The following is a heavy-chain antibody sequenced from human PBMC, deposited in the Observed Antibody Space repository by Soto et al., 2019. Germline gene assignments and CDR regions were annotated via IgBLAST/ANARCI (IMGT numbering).Heavy chain of an antibody. CDR2: IIPILGIA. D-gene: IGHD2-2*01. CDR1: GGTFSSYT. Sequence: QVQLVQSGAEVKKPGSSVKVSCKASGGTFSSYTISWVRQAPGQGREWMGRIIPILGIANYAQKFQGRVTITADKSTSTAYMELSSLRSEDTAVYYCARSSPCSNYVDYWGQGTLVTVSS. CDR3: ARSSPCSNYVDY. J-gene: IGHJ4*02. V-gene: IGHV1-69*02.